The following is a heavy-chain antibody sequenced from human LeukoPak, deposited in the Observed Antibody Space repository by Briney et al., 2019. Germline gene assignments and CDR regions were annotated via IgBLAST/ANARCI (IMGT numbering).Heavy chain of an antibody. Sequence: ASVKVSCKASGYTFTVYYMHWVRQAPGQGLEWMGWINPNSGGTNYAQKFQGRVTMTRDTSISTAYMELSRLRSDDTAVYYCARDSSGYPSYYYMDVWGKGTTVTVSS. J-gene: IGHJ6*03. CDR2: INPNSGGT. V-gene: IGHV1-2*02. CDR1: GYTFTVYY. D-gene: IGHD3-22*01. CDR3: ARDSSGYPSYYYMDV.